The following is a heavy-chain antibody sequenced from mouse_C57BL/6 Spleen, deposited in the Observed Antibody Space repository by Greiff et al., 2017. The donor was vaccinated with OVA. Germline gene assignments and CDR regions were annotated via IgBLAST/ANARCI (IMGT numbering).Heavy chain of an antibody. CDR3: ARITTVVVPDARDY. CDR2: INPNTGGT. Sequence: VQLQQSGPELVKPGASVKIPCKASGYTFTDYNMDWVKQSHGKSLEWIGDINPNTGGTIYNQKVKGKATLTVDKSSSTAYMEMRSLTSEDTAVYDSARITTVVVPDARDYWGQGTSGTVSS. V-gene: IGHV1-18*01. J-gene: IGHJ4*01. CDR1: GYTFTDYN. D-gene: IGHD1-1*01.